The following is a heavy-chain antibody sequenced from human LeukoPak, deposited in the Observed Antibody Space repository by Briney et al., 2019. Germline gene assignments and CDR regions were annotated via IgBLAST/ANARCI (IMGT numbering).Heavy chain of an antibody. CDR1: GGSFSGYY. CDR2: INHSGST. J-gene: IGHJ4*02. V-gene: IGHV4-34*01. CDR3: ATPRRGASRRGYSYGVTFDY. D-gene: IGHD5-18*01. Sequence: PSETLSLTCAAYGGSFSGYYWSWIRQPPGKGLEWIGEINHSGSTNYNPSSKSRVTISVGTSKIQFSLKLSSVTAADTAVYYCATPRRGASRRGYSYGVTFDYWGQGTWSPSPQ.